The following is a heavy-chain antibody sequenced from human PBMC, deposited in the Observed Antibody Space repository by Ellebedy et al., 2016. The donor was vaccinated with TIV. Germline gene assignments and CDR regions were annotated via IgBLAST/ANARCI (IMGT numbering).Heavy chain of an antibody. J-gene: IGHJ4*02. CDR3: TKRAEGWGFFDY. Sequence: PGGSLRLSCATSGFTFSAYVMAWVRQIPGKGLEWVSAMSEYDGRTVYAASVKGRFTISRDNSRDTLFLQMNSLRSEDTAVYYCTKRAEGWGFFDYWGQGILVTVSS. V-gene: IGHV3-23*01. CDR2: MSEYDGRT. CDR1: GFTFSAYV. D-gene: IGHD3-16*01.